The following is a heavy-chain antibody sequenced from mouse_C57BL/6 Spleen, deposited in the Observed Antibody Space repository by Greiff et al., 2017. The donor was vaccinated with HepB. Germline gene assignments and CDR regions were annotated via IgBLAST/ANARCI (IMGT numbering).Heavy chain of an antibody. Sequence: EVQLQQSGPELVKPGASVKMSCKASGYTFTDYNMHWVKQSHGKSLEWIGYINPNNGGTSYNQKFKGKATLTVNTSSSTAYMELRSLTSEDSAVYYCARDYYGSSWYFDVWGTGTTVTVSS. V-gene: IGHV1-22*01. D-gene: IGHD1-1*01. CDR3: ARDYYGSSWYFDV. CDR1: GYTFTDYN. J-gene: IGHJ1*03. CDR2: INPNNGGT.